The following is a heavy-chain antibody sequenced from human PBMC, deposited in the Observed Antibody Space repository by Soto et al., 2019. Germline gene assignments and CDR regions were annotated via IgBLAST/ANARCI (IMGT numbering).Heavy chain of an antibody. V-gene: IGHV3-7*01. Sequence: EVRLVESGGGSVQPGGSLRLSCAASGFTFNNYWMSWVRQAPGKGLEWVANIKPDGSVTNYVESVKGRFAISRDNAKNSLYLQMDSLTVADAAVCYCAREAYWGQGTVVTVSS. CDR3: AREAY. CDR1: GFTFNNYW. CDR2: IKPDGSVT. J-gene: IGHJ4*02.